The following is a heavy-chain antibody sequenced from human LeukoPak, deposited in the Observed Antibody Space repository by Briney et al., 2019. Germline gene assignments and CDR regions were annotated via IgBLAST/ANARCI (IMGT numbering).Heavy chain of an antibody. CDR1: GYPFTTYG. CDR3: ARNSHSNGMDV. V-gene: IGHV5-51*01. Sequence: GASLKISCQGSGYPFTTYGISWVRQMPGEGLEWMGIIYPGDSDTTYSPSFQGQVTFSADKSISTAYLQWRSLKASDTAMYYCARNSHSNGMDVWGQGTTVTVSS. CDR2: IYPGDSDT. J-gene: IGHJ6*02. D-gene: IGHD2-15*01.